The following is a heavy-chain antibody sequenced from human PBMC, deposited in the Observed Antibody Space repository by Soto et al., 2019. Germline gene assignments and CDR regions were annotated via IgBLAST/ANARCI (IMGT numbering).Heavy chain of an antibody. CDR1: GYTFTSYG. Sequence: QVQLVQSGAEVKKPGASVKVSCKASGYTFTSYGISWVRQAPGQGLEWMGWISAYNGNTNYAQKLQGRVTMTTDTSTSAAYRELRSLRADDTAVYYCARAGLTTVTTKYFQHWGQGTLVTVSS. V-gene: IGHV1-18*01. D-gene: IGHD4-17*01. J-gene: IGHJ1*01. CDR2: ISAYNGNT. CDR3: ARAGLTTVTTKYFQH.